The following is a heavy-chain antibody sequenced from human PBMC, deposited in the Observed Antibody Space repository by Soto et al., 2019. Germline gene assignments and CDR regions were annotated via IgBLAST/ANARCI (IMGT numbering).Heavy chain of an antibody. V-gene: IGHV1-69*01. CDR1: GGTFSSYA. J-gene: IGHJ3*02. D-gene: IGHD1-26*01. Sequence: QVQLVQSGAEVKKPGSSVKVSCKASGGTFSSYAISWVRQAPGQGLEWMGGIIPIFGTANYAQKFQGRVTITADESTSTAYMELSSLRSEDTAVYYCAREITGSSGSYYGAFDIWGQGTMVTVSS. CDR2: IIPIFGTA. CDR3: AREITGSSGSYYGAFDI.